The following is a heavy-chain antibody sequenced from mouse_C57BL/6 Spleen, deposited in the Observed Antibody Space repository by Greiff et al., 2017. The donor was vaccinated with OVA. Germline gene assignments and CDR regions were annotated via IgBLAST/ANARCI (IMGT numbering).Heavy chain of an antibody. CDR2: INPNNGGT. V-gene: IGHV1-26*01. D-gene: IGHD1-1*01. CDR3: ARRDYGSSLSWFAY. CDR1: GYTFTDYY. J-gene: IGHJ3*01. Sequence: VQLQQSGPELVKPGASVKISCKASGYTFTDYYMNWVKQSHGKSLEWIGDINPNNGGTSYNQKFKGKATLTVDKSSSTAYMELRSLASEDSAVYYCARRDYGSSLSWFAYWGQGTLVTVSA.